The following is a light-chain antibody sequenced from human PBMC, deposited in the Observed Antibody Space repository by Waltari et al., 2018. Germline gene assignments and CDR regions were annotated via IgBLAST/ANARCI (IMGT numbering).Light chain of an antibody. CDR3: QQGDGFHPLT. Sequence: ENQMTPSPSSVSASVGDRVTITCRASQEISSWLAWYQQKPGQAPRLLLYAVSSLHSGGPSRFCGSGSGTDFTLTITSLQPEDFAIYYCQQGDGFHPLTFGQGTRLE. CDR1: QEISSW. J-gene: IGKJ5*01. CDR2: AVS. V-gene: IGKV1-12*01.